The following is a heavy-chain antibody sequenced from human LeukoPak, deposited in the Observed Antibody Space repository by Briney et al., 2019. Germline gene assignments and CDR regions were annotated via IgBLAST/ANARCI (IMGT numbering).Heavy chain of an antibody. V-gene: IGHV3-7*01. CDR3: ARDTAGGVINWGIDY. D-gene: IGHD3-16*02. CDR1: GFTFSGHG. Sequence: GRSLRLSCAASGFTFSGHGMNWARQAPGKGLEWVADIKQDGSEKYYVDSVKGRFTISRDNAKNSLYLQMNSMRAEDTAVYYCARDTAGGVINWGIDYWGQGTLVTVPS. CDR2: IKQDGSEK. J-gene: IGHJ4*02.